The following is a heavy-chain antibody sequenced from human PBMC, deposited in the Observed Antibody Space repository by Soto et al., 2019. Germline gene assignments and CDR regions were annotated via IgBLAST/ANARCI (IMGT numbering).Heavy chain of an antibody. CDR3: AREAKRYCSSTSCPYGMDV. V-gene: IGHV4-30-4*01. D-gene: IGHD2-2*01. CDR2: IYYSGST. J-gene: IGHJ6*02. CDR1: GGSISSGDYY. Sequence: PSETLSLTCTVSGGSISSGDYYWSWIRQPPGKGLEWIGYIYYSGSTYYNPSLKSRVTISVDTSKNQLSLKLSSVTAADTAVYYCAREAKRYCSSTSCPYGMDVWGQGTTVTVSS.